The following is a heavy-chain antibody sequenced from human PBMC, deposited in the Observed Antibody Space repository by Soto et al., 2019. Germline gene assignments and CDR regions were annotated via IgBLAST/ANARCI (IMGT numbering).Heavy chain of an antibody. CDR1: GGTFSSYA. Sequence: WASVKVSCKASGGTFSSYAISWVRQAPGQGLEWMGGIIPIFGTANYAQKFQGRVTITADESTSTAYMELSSLRSEDTAVYYCARGVRGYSAYVPGYWGQGTLVTVSS. CDR2: IIPIFGTA. CDR3: ARGVRGYSAYVPGY. J-gene: IGHJ4*02. D-gene: IGHD5-12*01. V-gene: IGHV1-69*13.